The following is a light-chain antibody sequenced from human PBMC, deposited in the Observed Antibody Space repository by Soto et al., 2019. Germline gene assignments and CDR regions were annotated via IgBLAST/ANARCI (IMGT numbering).Light chain of an antibody. J-gene: IGKJ2*01. CDR2: KAS. V-gene: IGKV1-5*03. CDR1: QSVSSW. CDR3: QQYNGFPYT. Sequence: DIQMTQSPSTLSASVGDRVTITCRASQSVSSWLAWFQHKPGAAPKLLIYKASTLQRGVPSRFSGSGSGTEFTLTIISLQPDDFATSYCQQYNGFPYTFGQGTKLEIK.